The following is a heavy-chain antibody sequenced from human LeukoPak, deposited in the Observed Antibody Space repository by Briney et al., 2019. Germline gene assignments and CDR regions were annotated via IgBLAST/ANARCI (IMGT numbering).Heavy chain of an antibody. CDR1: GYTFTGYY. V-gene: IGHV1-8*03. CDR2: MNPNSGNT. Sequence: GASVKVSCKASGYTFTGYYMHWVRQAPGQGLEWMGWMNPNSGNTGYAQKFQGRVTITRNTSISTAYMELSSLRSEDTAVYYCARDAWPRHEGGLAYYMDVWGKGTTVTISS. J-gene: IGHJ6*03. CDR3: ARDAWPRHEGGLAYYMDV. D-gene: IGHD3-16*01.